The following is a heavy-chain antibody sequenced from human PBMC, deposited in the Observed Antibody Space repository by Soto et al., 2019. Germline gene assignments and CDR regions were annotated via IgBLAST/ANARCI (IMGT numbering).Heavy chain of an antibody. Sequence: QVQLVQSGAEVKKPGSSVKVSCKASGGTFSSYTISWVRQAPGQGLEWMGRIIPILGIANYAQKFQGRVTITADKSTSTAYMELSSLRSEDTAVYYCATIAVAFLNGVYYYYYGMDVWGQGTTVTVSS. CDR3: ATIAVAFLNGVYYYYYGMDV. D-gene: IGHD6-19*01. CDR1: GGTFSSYT. CDR2: IIPILGIA. J-gene: IGHJ6*02. V-gene: IGHV1-69*02.